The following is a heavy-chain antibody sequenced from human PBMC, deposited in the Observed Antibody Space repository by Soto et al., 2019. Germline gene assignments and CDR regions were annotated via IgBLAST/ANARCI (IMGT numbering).Heavy chain of an antibody. CDR3: VTPACAATWCSPSHNLDH. CDR1: GGTFVRHV. D-gene: IGHD2-2*01. CDR2: INPLSGIP. Sequence: QVQLVQSGAEVKKPESSVKVSCKTSGGTFVRHVISWVRQAPGQGPEWMGKINPLSGIPNYAQKFQDRVTVTADTDSSTAYMELSSLRSDDTAVYYCVTPACAATWCSPSHNLDHWGQGTLVTVSS. J-gene: IGHJ4*02. V-gene: IGHV1-69*09.